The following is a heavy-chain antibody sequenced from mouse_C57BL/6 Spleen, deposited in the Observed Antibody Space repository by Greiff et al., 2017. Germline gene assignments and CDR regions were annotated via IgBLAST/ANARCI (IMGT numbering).Heavy chain of an antibody. CDR1: GYTFTSYW. D-gene: IGHD2-1*01. Sequence: QVQLQQPGAELVKPGASVKLSCKASGYTFTSYWMHWVKQRPGQGLEWIGMIHPNSGSTNYNEKFKSKATLTVDKSSSTAYMQLSSLTSEDSAVYYCARYYGNYANYFDYWGQGTTLTVSS. J-gene: IGHJ2*01. V-gene: IGHV1-64*01. CDR2: IHPNSGST. CDR3: ARYYGNYANYFDY.